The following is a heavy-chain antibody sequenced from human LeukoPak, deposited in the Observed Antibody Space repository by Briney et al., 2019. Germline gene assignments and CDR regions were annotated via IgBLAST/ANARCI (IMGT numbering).Heavy chain of an antibody. D-gene: IGHD5-24*01. CDR1: GYTFTSYY. CDR2: INPSGGST. J-gene: IGHJ4*02. CDR3: AREKGVEMATMDFDY. Sequence: ASVKVSCKASGYTFTSYYMHWVRQAPGQGLEWLGIINPSGGSTSYAQKFQGRVTMTRDTSTSTVYMELSSLRSEDTAVYYCAREKGVEMATMDFDYWGQGTLVTVSS. V-gene: IGHV1-46*01.